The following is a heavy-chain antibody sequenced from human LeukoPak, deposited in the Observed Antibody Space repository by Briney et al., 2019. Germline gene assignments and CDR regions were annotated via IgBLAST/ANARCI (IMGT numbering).Heavy chain of an antibody. CDR1: GFTFSSYG. V-gene: IGHV3-30*18. CDR3: AKESYSSSWHWGYYYYGMDV. Sequence: AGGALRLSCAASGFTFSSYGMHWVRQAPGKGLEWVAVISYDGSNKYYADSVKGRFTISRDNSKNTLYLHMNSLRAEDTAVYYCAKESYSSSWHWGYYYYGMDVWGQGTTVTVSS. CDR2: ISYDGSNK. J-gene: IGHJ6*02. D-gene: IGHD6-13*01.